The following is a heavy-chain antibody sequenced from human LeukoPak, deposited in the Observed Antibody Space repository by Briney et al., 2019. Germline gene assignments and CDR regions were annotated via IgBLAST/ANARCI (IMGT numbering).Heavy chain of an antibody. CDR2: IKEDGSVK. V-gene: IGHV3-7*05. CDR1: GFTFSNYW. D-gene: IGHD1-26*01. J-gene: IGHJ5*02. CDR3: ARGSGWLDP. Sequence: TGGSLTLSCAASGFTFSNYWMGWVRQAPEKGLEWVANIKEDGSVKYYVDSVKGRFTISRDNAKNSLYLHMNSLRVEDRAVYYCARGSGWLDPWGQGTLDTVFS.